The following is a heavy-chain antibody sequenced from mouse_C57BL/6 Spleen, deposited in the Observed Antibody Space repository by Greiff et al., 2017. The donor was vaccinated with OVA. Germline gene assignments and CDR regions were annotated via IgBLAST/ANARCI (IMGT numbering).Heavy chain of an antibody. CDR1: GYTFTSYW. CDR2: IHPNSGST. CDR3: AREGEERYDMDY. Sequence: QVQLQQPGAELVKPGASVKLSCKASGYTFTSYWMHWVKQRPGQGLEWIGMIHPNSGSTNYNEKFKSKATLTVDKSSSTAYMQLSSLTSEDSAVYYCAREGEERYDMDYWGQGTSVTVSS. V-gene: IGHV1-64*01. J-gene: IGHJ4*01.